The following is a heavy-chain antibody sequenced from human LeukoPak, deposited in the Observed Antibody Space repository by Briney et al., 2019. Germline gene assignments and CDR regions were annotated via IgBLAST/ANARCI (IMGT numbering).Heavy chain of an antibody. CDR3: AKGAGPPWFDP. J-gene: IGHJ5*02. CDR2: MSSSGIS. V-gene: IGHV4-61*02. Sequence: SETLSLTCAVSGRSISSDTYFWSWIRQPAGKGLEWIGRMSSSGISTYSPSLKSRVTISIDTSRNQFSMNLNSVTAADTAVYYCAKGAGPPWFDPWGQGTLVTVSS. CDR1: GRSISSDTYF. D-gene: IGHD6-19*01.